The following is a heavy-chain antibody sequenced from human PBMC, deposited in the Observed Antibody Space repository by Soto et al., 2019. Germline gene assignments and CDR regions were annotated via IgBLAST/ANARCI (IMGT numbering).Heavy chain of an antibody. Sequence: SETLSLTCTVSGGSISSGGYYWSWIRQHPGKGLEWIGYIYYSGRTHYNPSLHSRVSIAVDTTENQFSLKLTSVTAADTSVYYCARGSFSSSSSWFDPWGRGTLVTVSS. V-gene: IGHV4-31*03. CDR3: ARGSFSSSSSWFDP. J-gene: IGHJ5*02. CDR1: GGSISSGGYY. CDR2: IYYSGRT. D-gene: IGHD6-6*01.